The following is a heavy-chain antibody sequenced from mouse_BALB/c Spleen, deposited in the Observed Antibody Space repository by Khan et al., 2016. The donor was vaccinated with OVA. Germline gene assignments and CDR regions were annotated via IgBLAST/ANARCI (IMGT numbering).Heavy chain of an antibody. Sequence: QVQLKQSGPGLVAPSQSLSITCTVSGFSLTDYGVSWIRQPPGKGLEWLGVIWGGGSTYYNSALKSRLSISKDNSKSQVFLKMSSLQTDDTAMYYCAKGVWYYYYALDYWGQGTSVTVSA. V-gene: IGHV2-6-5*01. CDR3: AKGVWYYYYALDY. CDR1: GFSLTDYG. D-gene: IGHD1-1*02. CDR2: IWGGGST. J-gene: IGHJ4*01.